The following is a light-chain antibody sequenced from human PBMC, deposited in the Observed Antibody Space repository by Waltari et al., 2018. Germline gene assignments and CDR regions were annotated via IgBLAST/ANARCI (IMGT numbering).Light chain of an antibody. CDR3: SSYTSSSTLYV. CDR1: SSDVGGSNY. CDR2: DVS. Sequence: QSALTQPASVSGSPGQSITISCPGTSSDVGGSNYVSWYQPHPGKAPKLMIYDVSKRPSGVSNRFSGSKSGNTASLTISGLQAEDEADYYCSSYTSSSTLYVFGTGTKVTVL. V-gene: IGLV2-14*03. J-gene: IGLJ1*01.